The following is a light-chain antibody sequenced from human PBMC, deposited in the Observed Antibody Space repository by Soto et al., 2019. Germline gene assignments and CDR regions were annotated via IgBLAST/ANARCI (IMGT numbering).Light chain of an antibody. CDR2: DTS. CDR1: TGAVSSGHY. CDR3: LLSYSRAHV. V-gene: IGLV7-46*01. J-gene: IGLJ1*01. Sequence: QAVVTQESSLTVSPGGTVTLTCRSSTGAVSSGHYPYWFQQKPGQAPTTLIYDTSNTHSWTPARFSGSLLGGKAALTLSGAQPEDEAEYYCLLSYSRAHVFGTGTKVTVL.